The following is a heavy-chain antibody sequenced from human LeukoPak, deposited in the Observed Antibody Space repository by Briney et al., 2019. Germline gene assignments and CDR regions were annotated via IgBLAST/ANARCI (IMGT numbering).Heavy chain of an antibody. J-gene: IGHJ3*02. CDR2: IYYSAST. CDR1: GGYISNNY. CDR3: ARDHGLTFGGVLGI. Sequence: SETLSLTCTVSGGYISNNYWSWIRQPPGKGLEYIGYIYYSASTNYNPSLKSRVTMSVDTSKNQFSLKLTSVTAADTAVYYCARDHGLTFGGVLGIWGQGTMVTVSS. V-gene: IGHV4-59*01. D-gene: IGHD3-16*01.